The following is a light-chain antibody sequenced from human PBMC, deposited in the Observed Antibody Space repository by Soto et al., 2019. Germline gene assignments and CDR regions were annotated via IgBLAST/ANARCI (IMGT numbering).Light chain of an antibody. CDR1: QTISSW. CDR2: KAS. CDR3: QHYNSYSEA. Sequence: DIQMSESPSTLSGSGGDRVSITCRASQTISSWLAWYQQKPGKAPKLLIYKASTLKSGVPSRFSGSGSGTEFTLTISSLQPDDFAAYYCQHYNSYSEALGQGTKVDI. J-gene: IGKJ1*01. V-gene: IGKV1-5*03.